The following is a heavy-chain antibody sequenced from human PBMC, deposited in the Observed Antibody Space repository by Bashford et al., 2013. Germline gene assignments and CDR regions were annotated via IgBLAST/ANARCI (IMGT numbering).Heavy chain of an antibody. CDR1: GFTFRDYF. Sequence: GSLRLSCVASGFTFRDYFMSWIRQAPGKGLEWVAYISGGSDTINYADSVRGRFIISRDNTKNSLFLQMNSLTAEDTAVYYCVRANYGFDFWGQGTLVTVSS. V-gene: IGHV3-11*01. D-gene: IGHD4-17*01. J-gene: IGHJ4*02. CDR2: ISGGSDTI. CDR3: VRANYGFDF.